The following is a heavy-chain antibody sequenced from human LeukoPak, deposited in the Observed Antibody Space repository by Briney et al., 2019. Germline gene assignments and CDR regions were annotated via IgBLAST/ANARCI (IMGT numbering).Heavy chain of an antibody. J-gene: IGHJ4*02. CDR1: GFTFSSYW. CDR2: ISGSGGST. D-gene: IGHD3-3*01. CDR3: AKGQYYDFWSGFHFDY. V-gene: IGHV3-23*01. Sequence: TGGSLRLSCAASGFTFSSYWMSWVRQAPGKGLEWVSAISGSGGSTYYADSVKGRFTISRDNSKNTLYLQMNSLRAEDTAVYYCAKGQYYDFWSGFHFDYWGQGTLVTVSS.